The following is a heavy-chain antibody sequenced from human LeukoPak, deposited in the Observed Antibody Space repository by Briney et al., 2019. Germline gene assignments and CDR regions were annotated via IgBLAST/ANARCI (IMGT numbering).Heavy chain of an antibody. CDR3: ARMTHTLGATYSHFDY. Sequence: ASVKVSCKASGYPFTNFYVHWVRLAPGQGLEWLGWTHPVSGDTIYAQKFQGRVTMTRATSISTAYMESTSLTSDDTAVYYCARMTHTLGATYSHFDYWGQGTLVTVSS. D-gene: IGHD3-16*01. V-gene: IGHV1-2*02. CDR1: GYPFTNFY. J-gene: IGHJ4*02. CDR2: THPVSGDT.